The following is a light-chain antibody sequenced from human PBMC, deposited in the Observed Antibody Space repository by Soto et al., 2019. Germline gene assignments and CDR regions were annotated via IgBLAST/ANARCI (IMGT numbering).Light chain of an antibody. CDR1: QSVSSN. V-gene: IGKV3-15*01. CDR3: QQYIRWPLN. Sequence: EIVFSPSPATPSFLSGEIAPPSCRASQSVSSNLAWYQQKPGQAPSLLIYGASTRATGTPARFSGSGSGTEFTLTISSLQSEDFAVYYCQQYIRWPLNFGGGTKVDIK. J-gene: IGKJ4*01. CDR2: GAS.